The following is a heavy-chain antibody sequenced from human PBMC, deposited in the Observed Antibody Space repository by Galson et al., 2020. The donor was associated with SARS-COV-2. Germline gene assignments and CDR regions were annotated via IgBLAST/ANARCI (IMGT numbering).Heavy chain of an antibody. CDR3: ARGGGEMATNRAGWFDP. D-gene: IGHD3-16*01. Sequence: SETLSLTCAVYGGSFSGYYWSWIRQPPGKGLEWIGEINHSGSTNYNPSLKSRVTISVDTSMNQFSLKLSSVTAADTAVYYCARGGGEMATNRAGWFDPWGQGTLVTVSS. CDR1: GGSFSGYY. J-gene: IGHJ5*02. CDR2: INHSGST. V-gene: IGHV4-34*01.